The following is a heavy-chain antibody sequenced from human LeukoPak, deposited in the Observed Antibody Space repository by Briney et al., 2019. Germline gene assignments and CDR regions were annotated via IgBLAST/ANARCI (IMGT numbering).Heavy chain of an antibody. CDR2: INHSGST. J-gene: IGHJ4*02. Sequence: SETLSLTCTVSGGSFSDYYWSWIRQPPGKGLEWIGEINHSGSTIYNPSLKSRGTISVDTSKNQFSLKLTSVTAADTAVYFCAVGYCNKTICTRGFDHWGQGTLVTVSS. CDR1: GGSFSDYY. V-gene: IGHV4-34*01. CDR3: AVGYCNKTICTRGFDH. D-gene: IGHD2-2*01.